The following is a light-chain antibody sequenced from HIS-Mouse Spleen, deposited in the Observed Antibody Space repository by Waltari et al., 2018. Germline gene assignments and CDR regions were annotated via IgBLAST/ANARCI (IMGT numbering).Light chain of an antibody. V-gene: IGLV3-10*01. Sequence: SYELTQPPSVAVSAGQTARITCSGDALPKKSGYWYQQKSGQAPVLVIYEDSKRPSGIPERFSGSSSGTMATLTISGAQVEDEADYYCYSTDSSGNHRVFGGGTKLTVL. CDR2: EDS. CDR3: YSTDSSGNHRV. CDR1: ALPKKS. J-gene: IGLJ2*01.